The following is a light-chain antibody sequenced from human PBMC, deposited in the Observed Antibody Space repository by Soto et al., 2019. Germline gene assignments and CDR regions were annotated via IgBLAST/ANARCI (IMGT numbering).Light chain of an antibody. J-gene: IGKJ4*01. V-gene: IGKV3-15*01. Sequence: EIVMTQSPATLSVSPGERATLSYRASQSVSSNLAWYQQKPGQAPRLLIYGASTRATGIPARFSGSGSGTEFTLTISSLQSEDFAVYYCQQYNNWNTFGGGTKVEIK. CDR1: QSVSSN. CDR2: GAS. CDR3: QQYNNWNT.